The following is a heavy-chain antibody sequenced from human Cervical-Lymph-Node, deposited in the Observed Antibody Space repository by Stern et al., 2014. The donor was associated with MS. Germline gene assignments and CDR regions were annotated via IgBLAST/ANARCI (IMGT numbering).Heavy chain of an antibody. Sequence: QVQLQESGPGLVKPSQTLSLTCTVSGGSISSGGHYWSWLRPHPGKGLGWIGYIYYSGGTFYNPSLKSRVSISLDTSKNQFSLKLSSVTAADTAVYYCASRWSGTYYGQNWFDPWGQGTLVTVSS. CDR1: GGSISSGGHY. CDR2: IYYSGGT. CDR3: ASRWSGTYYGQNWFDP. V-gene: IGHV4-31*03. D-gene: IGHD1-26*01. J-gene: IGHJ5*02.